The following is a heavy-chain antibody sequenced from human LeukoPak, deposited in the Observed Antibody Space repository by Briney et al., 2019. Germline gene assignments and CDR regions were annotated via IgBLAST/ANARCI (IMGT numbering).Heavy chain of an antibody. D-gene: IGHD4-23*01. Sequence: GGSLRLSCAASGFTFSSYEMRWVRQAPGKGLEWVSYISSSGSTIYYADSVKGRFTISRDNAKNLLYLQMNSLRAEDTAVYYCSRDYGGSSPFDYWGQGTLVTVSS. CDR1: GFTFSSYE. J-gene: IGHJ4*02. V-gene: IGHV3-48*03. CDR3: SRDYGGSSPFDY. CDR2: ISSSGSTI.